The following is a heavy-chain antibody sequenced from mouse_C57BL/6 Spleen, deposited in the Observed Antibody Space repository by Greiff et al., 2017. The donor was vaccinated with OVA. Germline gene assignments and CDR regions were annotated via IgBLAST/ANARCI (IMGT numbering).Heavy chain of an antibody. CDR1: GYAFSSSW. V-gene: IGHV1-82*01. J-gene: IGHJ2*01. Sequence: VQLQQSGPELVKPGASVKISCKASGYAFSSSWMNWVKQRPGKGLEWIGRIYPGDGDTNYNGKFKGKATLTADKSSSTAYMQLSSLTSEDSAVYFCASTVYFDYWGQGTTLTGSS. CDR3: ASTVYFDY. D-gene: IGHD1-1*01. CDR2: IYPGDGDT.